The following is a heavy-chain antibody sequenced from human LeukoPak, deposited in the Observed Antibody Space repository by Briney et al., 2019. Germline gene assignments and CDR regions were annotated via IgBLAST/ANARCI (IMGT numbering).Heavy chain of an antibody. CDR1: GYSISSGYY. Sequence: PSETLSLTCTVSGYSISSGYYWGWIRPPPGKGLEWIGSIYHSGSTYYNPSLKSRVTISVDTSKNQFSPKLSSVTAADTAVYYCARGSGGTMVRGDWYFDLWGRGTLVTVSS. J-gene: IGHJ2*01. V-gene: IGHV4-38-2*02. CDR3: ARGSGGTMVRGDWYFDL. CDR2: IYHSGST. D-gene: IGHD3-10*01.